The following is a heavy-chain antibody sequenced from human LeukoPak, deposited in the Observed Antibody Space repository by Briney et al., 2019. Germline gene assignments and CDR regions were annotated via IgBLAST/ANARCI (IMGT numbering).Heavy chain of an antibody. J-gene: IGHJ6*03. CDR2: INHSGST. Sequence: SETLSLTCAVYGGSFSGYYWSWIRQPPGKGLEWIGEINHSGSTNYNPSLKSRVTISVDASKNQFSLKLSSVTAADTAVYYCARRYFDWLKGFSGDYYYMDVWGKGTTVTISS. D-gene: IGHD3-9*01. CDR3: ARRYFDWLKGFSGDYYYMDV. CDR1: GGSFSGYY. V-gene: IGHV4-34*01.